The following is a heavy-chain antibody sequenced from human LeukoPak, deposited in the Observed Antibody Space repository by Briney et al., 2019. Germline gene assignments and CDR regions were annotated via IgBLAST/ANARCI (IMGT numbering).Heavy chain of an antibody. CDR1: GGSISRCY. D-gene: IGHD2-15*01. J-gene: IGHJ3*02. CDR3: ARTPCIGGSCSGGDAFDI. Sequence: SETLSLTCSVSGGSISRCYWSWIRQPAGKGLEWIGRIYTPGRTSYSPSLKSRVSMSEDTSKNQFSLELRSVTAADTAVYYCARTPCIGGSCSGGDAFDIWGQGALVTVSS. CDR2: IYTPGRT. V-gene: IGHV4-4*07.